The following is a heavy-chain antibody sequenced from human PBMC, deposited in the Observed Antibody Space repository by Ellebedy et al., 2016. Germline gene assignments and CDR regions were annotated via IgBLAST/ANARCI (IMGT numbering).Heavy chain of an antibody. V-gene: IGHV3-49*03. CDR2: IRTEANGGTT. CDR3: SCPRGIVGATDNWYFNL. D-gene: IGHD1-26*01. J-gene: IGHJ2*01. CDR1: GFTIGAYA. Sequence: GESLKISCSASGFTIGAYAMSWFRQAPGKGLEWVGFIRTEANGGTTEYAASVKGRFTISRDDSKSIAYLQMNSLKTEDTAVYYCSCPRGIVGATDNWYFNLWGRGTLVTVSS.